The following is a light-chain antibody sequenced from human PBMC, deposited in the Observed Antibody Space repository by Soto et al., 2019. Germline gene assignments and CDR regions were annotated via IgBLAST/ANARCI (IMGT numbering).Light chain of an antibody. V-gene: IGKV3-20*01. CDR1: QSVSSNY. CDR3: QQYGSSQGWT. Sequence: EIFLTQSPGTPSFFPGERAPPSRRARQSVSSNYLAWYQQKSGQAPRLLIYAASSRATGIPDRFSGSGSGADFTLTISGLEPEDFAVYYCQQYGSSQGWTFGQGTKV. J-gene: IGKJ1*01. CDR2: AAS.